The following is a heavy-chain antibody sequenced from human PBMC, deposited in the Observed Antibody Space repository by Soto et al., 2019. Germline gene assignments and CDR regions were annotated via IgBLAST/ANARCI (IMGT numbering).Heavy chain of an antibody. CDR2: IYWDDDK. CDR3: IQSRCGGDCLQSYASYYYYGMDV. D-gene: IGHD2-21*02. CDR1: GFSLSTGGMC. J-gene: IGHJ6*02. Sequence: SGPTLVNPTETLTLTCTFSGFSLSTGGMCVTWIRQPPGKALEWPALIYWDDDKRYSPSLRSRLTITKDTSKNQVVLTMTNMDPVDTATYYCIQSRCGGDCLQSYASYYYYGMDVWGQGTTVTVSS. V-gene: IGHV2-5*08.